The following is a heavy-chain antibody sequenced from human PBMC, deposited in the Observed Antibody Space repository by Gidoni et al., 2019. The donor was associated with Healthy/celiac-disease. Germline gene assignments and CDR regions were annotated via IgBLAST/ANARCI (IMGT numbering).Heavy chain of an antibody. J-gene: IGHJ4*02. CDR1: GGSISRYY. D-gene: IGHD2-15*01. Sequence: QVQLQESGPGLVKPSETLSLTCTVSGGSISRYYWIWIRQPAGKGLEWIGRIYTSGSTNYNPSLKSRVTMSVDTSKNQFSLKLSSVTAADTAVYYCARDSRWNNCSGGSCYRSRKYFDYWGQGTLVTVSS. CDR3: ARDSRWNNCSGGSCYRSRKYFDY. V-gene: IGHV4-4*07. CDR2: IYTSGST.